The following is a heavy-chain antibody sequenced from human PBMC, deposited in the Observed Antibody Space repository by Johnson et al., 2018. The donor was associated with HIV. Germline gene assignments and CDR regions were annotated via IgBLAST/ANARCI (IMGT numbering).Heavy chain of an antibody. D-gene: IGHD3-16*02. J-gene: IGHJ3*02. V-gene: IGHV3-20*04. CDR2: FYWNGGNT. CDR1: GFTSDDYG. CDR3: ERDSQTYDYVWGSYRLKGDDAFDI. Sequence: VLLVESGGGVVRPGGSLRPSCAASGFTSDDYGMSWVRHAPGKGLEWVSGFYWNGGNTGYVDSWTGRFAFPRANATNSLYLQMNSLSAEDTAVYYCERDSQTYDYVWGSYRLKGDDAFDIWGQGTMVTVSS.